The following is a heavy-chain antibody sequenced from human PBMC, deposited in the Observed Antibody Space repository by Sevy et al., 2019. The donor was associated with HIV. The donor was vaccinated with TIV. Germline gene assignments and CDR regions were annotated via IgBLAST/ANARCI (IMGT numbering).Heavy chain of an antibody. V-gene: IGHV3-23*01. CDR1: GFTFSSYA. D-gene: IGHD3-22*01. Sequence: GGSLRLSCEASGFTFSSYAMSWVRQAPGKGLEWVSGISDSGGSTYYADSVKGRFTISRDNSKNTLYLQMNSLRAEDTAVYYCAKRRRYSSGYYFDYWGQGTLVTVSS. J-gene: IGHJ4*01. CDR3: AKRRRYSSGYYFDY. CDR2: ISDSGGST.